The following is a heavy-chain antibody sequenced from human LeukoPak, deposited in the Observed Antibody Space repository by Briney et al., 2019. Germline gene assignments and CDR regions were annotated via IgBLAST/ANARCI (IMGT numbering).Heavy chain of an antibody. CDR3: AKDGGSLTYYFDY. V-gene: IGHV3-48*01. J-gene: IGHJ4*02. Sequence: PGGSLRLSCAASGFTFSSYSMNWVRQAPGKGLEWVSYISSSSSTIYYADSVKGRFTISRDNSKNTLYLQMNSLTAEDTAVYYCAKDGGSLTYYFDYWGQGTLVTVSS. CDR2: ISSSSSTI. D-gene: IGHD1-26*01. CDR1: GFTFSSYS.